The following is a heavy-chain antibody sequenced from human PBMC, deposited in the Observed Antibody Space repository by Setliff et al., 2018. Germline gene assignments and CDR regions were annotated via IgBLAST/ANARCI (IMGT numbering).Heavy chain of an antibody. J-gene: IGHJ4*02. CDR2: INPSGGST. CDR3: ARAPSVELVTIRTNSWFTY. V-gene: IGHV1-46*01. CDR1: GYTFTSYY. Sequence: ASVKVSCKASGYTFTSYYMHWVRQAPGQGLEWMGIINPSGGSTSYAQKFQGRVTMTRDTSTSTVYMELSSLRSEDTAFYYCARAPSVELVTIRTNSWFTYWGQGTLVTVSS. D-gene: IGHD5-18*01.